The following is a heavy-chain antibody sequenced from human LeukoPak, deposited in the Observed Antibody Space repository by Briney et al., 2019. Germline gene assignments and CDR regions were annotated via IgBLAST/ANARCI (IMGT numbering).Heavy chain of an antibody. CDR2: ISAYNGNT. V-gene: IGHV1-18*01. CDR3: ARDPSMGHSSGWYSRLDY. D-gene: IGHD6-19*01. J-gene: IGHJ4*02. CDR1: RYTFTTYA. Sequence: ASVKVSCKASRYTFTTYAMNWVRQAPGQGLEWMGWISAYNGNTNYAQKLQGRVTMTTDTSTSTAYMELRSLRSDDTAVYYCARDPSMGHSSGWYSRLDYWGQGTLVTVSS.